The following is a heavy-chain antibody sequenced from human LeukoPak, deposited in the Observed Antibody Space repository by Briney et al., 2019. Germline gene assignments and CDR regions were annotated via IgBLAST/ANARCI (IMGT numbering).Heavy chain of an antibody. V-gene: IGHV1-69*05. CDR2: IIPIFGTA. Sequence: SVKLSCKASGGTFSSYAISWVRQSPGQGLEWMGGIIPIFGTANYAQQFQGRVTFTTDESTTTAHMGLSSLRSEARAVYYLAIFSYYDSILGAFDIWGQGTMVTVSS. J-gene: IGHJ3*02. CDR3: AIFSYYDSILGAFDI. CDR1: GGTFSSYA. D-gene: IGHD3-22*01.